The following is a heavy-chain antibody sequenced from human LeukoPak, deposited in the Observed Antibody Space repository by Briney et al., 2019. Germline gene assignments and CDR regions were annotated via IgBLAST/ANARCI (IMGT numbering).Heavy chain of an antibody. V-gene: IGHV1-3*01. D-gene: IGHD5-18*01. CDR3: ARGDTSMVYYFDY. CDR2: INAGNGNT. J-gene: IGHJ4*02. CDR1: GYTFTSYA. Sequence: GAPVKVSCKASGYTFTSYAMHWVRQAPGQRLEWMGWINAGNGNTKYSQKFQGRVTITRGTSASTAYMELSSLRSEDTAVYYCARGDTSMVYYFDYWGQGTLVTVSS.